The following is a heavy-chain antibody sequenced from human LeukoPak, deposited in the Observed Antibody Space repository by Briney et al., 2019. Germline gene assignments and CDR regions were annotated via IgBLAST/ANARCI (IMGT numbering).Heavy chain of an antibody. Sequence: SETLSLTCTVSGGSISSYYWSWIRQPAGKGLEWIGRIYITGSTNYNPSLKSRVTMSVDTSKNQFSLKLSSVTAADTAVYYCARSDYYDSSGYPTHLNWFDPWGQGTLVTASS. J-gene: IGHJ5*02. CDR1: GGSISSYY. D-gene: IGHD3-22*01. CDR2: IYITGST. V-gene: IGHV4-4*07. CDR3: ARSDYYDSSGYPTHLNWFDP.